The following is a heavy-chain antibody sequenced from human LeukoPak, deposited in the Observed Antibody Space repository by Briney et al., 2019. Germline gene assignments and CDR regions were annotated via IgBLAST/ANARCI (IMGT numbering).Heavy chain of an antibody. CDR2: IGRSGANS. J-gene: IGHJ4*02. CDR3: AKLQTAVVPAATLGFDS. Sequence: GGSLRLSCAASGFTFNKYAMSWVRQSPGKGLEWVSAIGRSGANSYYATSVKGRFSVSRDNTKNTFHLQMNSLRAEDTAIYYCAKLQTAVVPAATLGFDSWGQGTLVTVSS. V-gene: IGHV3-23*01. CDR1: GFTFNKYA. D-gene: IGHD2-2*01.